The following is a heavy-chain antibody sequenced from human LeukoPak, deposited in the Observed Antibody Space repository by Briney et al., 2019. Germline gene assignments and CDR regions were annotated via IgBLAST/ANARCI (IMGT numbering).Heavy chain of an antibody. CDR1: RDSVSSNSAA. D-gene: IGHD6-13*01. CDR2: TYYRSKWYN. V-gene: IGHV6-1*01. CDR3: ARDHPSKGGQQLVFDY. Sequence: SQTLSLTCGISRDSVSSNSAAWNWIRQSPSRGLEWLGRTYYRSKWYNDYAVSVKSRITINPDTSKNQFSLQLNFVTPEDTAVYYCARDHPSKGGQQLVFDYWGQGTLVTVSS. J-gene: IGHJ4*02.